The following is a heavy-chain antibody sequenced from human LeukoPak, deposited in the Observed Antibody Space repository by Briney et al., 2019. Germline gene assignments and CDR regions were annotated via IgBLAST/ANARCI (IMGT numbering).Heavy chain of an antibody. CDR1: GYTFTSYH. CDR3: VREDPNTYFFDF. V-gene: IGHV1-46*01. J-gene: IGHJ4*02. CDR2: VKSSGGIT. D-gene: IGHD3-16*01. Sequence: ASVKVSCKASGYTFTSYHMHWVRQAPGQGLEWRGIVKSSGGITLYAQKFQGRVTVTRDTSTSTVYMELRSLRSEDTAVYYCVREDPNTYFFDFWGQGTLVTVSS.